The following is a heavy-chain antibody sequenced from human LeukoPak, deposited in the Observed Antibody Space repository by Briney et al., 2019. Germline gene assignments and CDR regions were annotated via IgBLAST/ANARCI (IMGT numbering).Heavy chain of an antibody. CDR3: ARDPRGIVGPNHNWFDP. CDR1: GGSMSSYY. D-gene: IGHD1-26*01. J-gene: IGHJ5*02. Sequence: SETLSLTGTVSGGSMSSYYWSWIRQPAGKGLEWIGRIYASGSTNYNPSLKSRVTMSVDTSKSQFSLKLISVTAADTAVYYCARDPRGIVGPNHNWFDPWGQGTLVTVSS. CDR2: IYASGST. V-gene: IGHV4-4*07.